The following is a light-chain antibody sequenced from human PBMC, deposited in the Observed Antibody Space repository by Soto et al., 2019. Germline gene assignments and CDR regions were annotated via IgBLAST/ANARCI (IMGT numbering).Light chain of an antibody. CDR1: QRINIW. Sequence: DIQMTQFPSTLSASVGDRVNITCRASQRINIWLAWYQQKPGKAPNLLIYKASNLQSGVTSRFSGSGSGTEFTLTISSLQADDFSTYYCQQYDSYPYSFGQGTKLEIK. J-gene: IGKJ2*03. V-gene: IGKV1-5*03. CDR2: KAS. CDR3: QQYDSYPYS.